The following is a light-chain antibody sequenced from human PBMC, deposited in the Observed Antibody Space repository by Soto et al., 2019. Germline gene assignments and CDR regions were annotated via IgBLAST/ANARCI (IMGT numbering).Light chain of an antibody. J-gene: IGKJ1*01. Sequence: EIVMTQSPVTLSVSPGERVTFSCRASQSVNSNLAWYHLKPGQAPRLLLYGASIRATAVPARFSGGGSGTEYTLTISSLQSEDFGIYFCQQYDQWWTFGQGTKVEVK. CDR1: QSVNSN. CDR3: QQYDQWWT. CDR2: GAS. V-gene: IGKV3-15*01.